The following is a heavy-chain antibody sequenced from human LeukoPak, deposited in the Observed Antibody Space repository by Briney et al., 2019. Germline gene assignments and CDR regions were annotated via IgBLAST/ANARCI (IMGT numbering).Heavy chain of an antibody. CDR2: ISSSSSYI. CDR1: GFTFSSYS. J-gene: IGHJ4*02. CDR3: ARDGDYGAYFDY. D-gene: IGHD4-17*01. Sequence: PGGSLRLSCAASGFTFSSYSMNWVRQAPGRGLEWVSSISSSSSYIYYADSVKGRLTISRDNAKNSLYLQMNSLRAEDTAVYYCARDGDYGAYFDYWGQGTLVTVSS. V-gene: IGHV3-21*01.